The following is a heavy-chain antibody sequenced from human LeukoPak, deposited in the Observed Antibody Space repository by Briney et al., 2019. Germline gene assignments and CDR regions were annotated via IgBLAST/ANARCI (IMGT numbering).Heavy chain of an antibody. CDR3: ARNLRYFDWLPKSTNWFDP. CDR2: INHSGST. J-gene: IGHJ5*02. V-gene: IGHV4-34*01. CDR1: GGSFSGYY. Sequence: PSETLSLTCAVHGGSFSGYYWSWIRQPPGKGLEWIGEINHSGSTNYNPSLKSRVTISVDTSKNQFSLKLSSVTAADTAVYYCARNLRYFDWLPKSTNWFDPWGQGTLVTVSS. D-gene: IGHD3-9*01.